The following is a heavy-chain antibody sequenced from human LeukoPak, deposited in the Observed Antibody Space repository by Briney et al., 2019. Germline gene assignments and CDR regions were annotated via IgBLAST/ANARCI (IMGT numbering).Heavy chain of an antibody. J-gene: IGHJ4*02. Sequence: GGSLRLSCAASGFTFSSYAMSWVRQAPGKGLAWVPAIRGSGGSTYYGDSVKGRFTISRDNAKNTLYLQMNSLRAEDTAVYYCAKDRLGRGYYFDYWGQGTLVTVSS. CDR1: GFTFSSYA. CDR2: IRGSGGST. V-gene: IGHV3-23*01. D-gene: IGHD2-15*01. CDR3: AKDRLGRGYYFDY.